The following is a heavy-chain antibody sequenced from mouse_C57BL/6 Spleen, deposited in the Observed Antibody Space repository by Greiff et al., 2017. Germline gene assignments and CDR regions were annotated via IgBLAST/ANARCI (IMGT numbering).Heavy chain of an antibody. J-gene: IGHJ3*01. CDR3: SVLTTVLEGFAY. CDR2: IDPSDIYT. D-gene: IGHD1-1*01. CDR1: GYTFTSYW. Sequence: QVQLQQPGAELVMPGASVKLSCKASGYTFTSYWMHWVKQRPGQGLEWIGEIDPSDIYTNYNQKFKGKSTLTVDKSSSTAYMQLSSLSSEDSAVYYCSVLTTVLEGFAYWGQGTLVTVSA. V-gene: IGHV1-69*01.